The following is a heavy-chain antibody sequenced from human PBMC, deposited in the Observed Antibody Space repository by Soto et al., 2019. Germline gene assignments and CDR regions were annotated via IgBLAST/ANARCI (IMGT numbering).Heavy chain of an antibody. Sequence: GGSLRLSCAASGFTFSSYGMHWVRQAPGKGLEWVAVIWYDGSNKYYADSVKGRFTISRDNSKNTLYLQMNSLRAEDTAVYYCAKPGGTVGELFSYFDYWGQGTLVTVSS. CDR2: IWYDGSNK. CDR3: AKPGGTVGELFSYFDY. V-gene: IGHV3-33*06. J-gene: IGHJ4*02. D-gene: IGHD3-10*01. CDR1: GFTFSSYG.